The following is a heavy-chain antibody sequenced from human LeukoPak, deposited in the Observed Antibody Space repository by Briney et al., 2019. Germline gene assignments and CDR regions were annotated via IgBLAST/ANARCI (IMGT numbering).Heavy chain of an antibody. D-gene: IGHD4-17*01. J-gene: IGHJ4*02. CDR1: GYTFTSYG. CDR2: ISAYNGNT. CDR3: ARAGYGDTIFLFDY. Sequence: ASVKVSCKASGYTFTSYGISWVRQAPGQGLEWMGWISAYNGNTNYAQKLQGRVTMTTDTSTSTDYMELRSLRSDDTAVYYCARAGYGDTIFLFDYWGQGTLVTVSS. V-gene: IGHV1-18*01.